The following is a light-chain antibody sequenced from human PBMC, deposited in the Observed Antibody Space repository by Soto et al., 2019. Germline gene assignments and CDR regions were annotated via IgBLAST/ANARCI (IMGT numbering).Light chain of an antibody. CDR1: RNITFW. CDR2: EAS. J-gene: IGKJ4*01. Sequence: DIQMTQSPSTLSASVGDRVTITCRASRNITFWLAWYQQKPGKAPKVLIYEASNLERGVPSRFSGSGSGTEFTLTISSLQPDDFATYYCQEYSRDFGGGTRVEIK. V-gene: IGKV1-5*01. CDR3: QEYSRD.